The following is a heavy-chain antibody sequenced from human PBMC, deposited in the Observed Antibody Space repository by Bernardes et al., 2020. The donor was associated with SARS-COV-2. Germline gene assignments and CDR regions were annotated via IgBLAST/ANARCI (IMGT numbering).Heavy chain of an antibody. D-gene: IGHD6-19*01. CDR2: ISAYNGKI. V-gene: IGHV1-18*01. CDR1: GYTFSSFG. CDR3: ARLGLAVAEDY. J-gene: IGHJ4*02. Sequence: ASVKVSCKATGYTFSSFGFSWVRQAPGQGLEWMGWISAYNGKINYAQKVQGRVTMTTDTSTSTAYMELRSLTSDDTAVYYCARLGLAVAEDYWGQGTLVTVSS.